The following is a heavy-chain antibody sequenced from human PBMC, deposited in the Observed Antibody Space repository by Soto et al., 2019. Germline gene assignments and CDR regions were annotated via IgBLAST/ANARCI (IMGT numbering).Heavy chain of an antibody. CDR1: GGSISRFY. Sequence: SETLSLTCSVSGGSISRFYWSWVRQPPGKGLESIGYISDSGNTNYNPSLKSRVTISVDTSKNQVSLNLKNVSAADTAVYFCARGGASSWYDWFDPWGQGILVTAPQ. V-gene: IGHV4-59*01. CDR2: ISDSGNT. CDR3: ARGGASSWYDWFDP. D-gene: IGHD6-13*01. J-gene: IGHJ5*02.